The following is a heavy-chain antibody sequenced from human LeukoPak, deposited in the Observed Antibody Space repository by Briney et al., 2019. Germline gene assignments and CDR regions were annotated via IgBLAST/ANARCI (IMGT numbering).Heavy chain of an antibody. CDR1: GGSISSGDYY. J-gene: IGHJ4*02. Sequence: SETLSLTCIVSGGSISSGDYYWNWIRRPPGKGLEWIGYIYYSGSTYYNPSLKSRLTISVDTSKNQFSLRLSSVTAADTAVYYCARVAVVAARPGPVDYWGQGTLVTVSS. CDR2: IYYSGST. CDR3: ARVAVVAARPGPVDY. V-gene: IGHV4-30-4*08. D-gene: IGHD6-6*01.